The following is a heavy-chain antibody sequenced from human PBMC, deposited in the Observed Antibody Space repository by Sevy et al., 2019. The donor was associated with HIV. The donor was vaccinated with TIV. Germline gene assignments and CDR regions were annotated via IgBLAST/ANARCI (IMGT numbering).Heavy chain of an antibody. J-gene: IGHJ3*02. CDR3: VRERARSITFDI. Sequence: GGSLRLSCEASGFTFNNFPIHWVRQAPGKGLEWVAVVSFDGGSKFYADSVRGRFTVSRDNSKNTVYLQLNSLRAEDTAVYYCVRERARSITFDIWGQGTLVTVSS. V-gene: IGHV3-30-3*01. D-gene: IGHD3-16*01. CDR2: VSFDGGSK. CDR1: GFTFNNFP.